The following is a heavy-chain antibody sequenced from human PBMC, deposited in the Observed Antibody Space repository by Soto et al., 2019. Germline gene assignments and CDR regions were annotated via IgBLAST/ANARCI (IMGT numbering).Heavy chain of an antibody. V-gene: IGHV3-21*01. J-gene: IGHJ4*02. D-gene: IGHD3-9*01. Sequence: EVQLVESGGGLVKPGGSLRLSCAASGFTFSSYSMNWVRQAPGKGLEWVSSISSSSSYIYYADSVKGRFTISRDNAKNSLYLQMNSLRAEDTAVYYCARDRRGDILTGMGYWGQGTLVTVSS. CDR1: GFTFSSYS. CDR3: ARDRRGDILTGMGY. CDR2: ISSSSSYI.